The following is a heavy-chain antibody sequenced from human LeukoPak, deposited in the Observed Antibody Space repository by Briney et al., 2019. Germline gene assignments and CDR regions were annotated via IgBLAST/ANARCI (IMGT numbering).Heavy chain of an antibody. CDR3: ARVSLGVDWFDP. Sequence: SAKVSCKASGGTFSSYAISWVRQAPGQGLEWMGRIIPIFGIANYAQKFQGRVTITADKSTSTAYMELSSLRSEDTAVYYCARVSLGVDWFDPWGQGTLVTVSS. V-gene: IGHV1-69*04. J-gene: IGHJ5*02. CDR2: IIPIFGIA. CDR1: GGTFSSYA.